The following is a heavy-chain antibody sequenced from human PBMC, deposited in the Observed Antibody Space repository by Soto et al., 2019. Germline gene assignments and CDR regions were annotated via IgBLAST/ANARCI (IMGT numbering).Heavy chain of an antibody. CDR3: AREETAWPLAYGLDV. J-gene: IGHJ6*02. V-gene: IGHV3-21*02. Sequence: EVQLVESGGGLVKPGGSLRLSCVAYGFAFSTYSMNWVRQAPGKGLEWVSTIGTRSDIYYAESVKGRFTISRDNAKNSLSLQMNSLRVEDTAVYYCAREETAWPLAYGLDVWGQGTAVTVSS. CDR2: IGTRSDI. CDR1: GFAFSTYS. D-gene: IGHD2-21*02.